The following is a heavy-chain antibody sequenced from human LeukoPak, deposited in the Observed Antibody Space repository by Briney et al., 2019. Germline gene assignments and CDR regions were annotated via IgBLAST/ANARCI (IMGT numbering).Heavy chain of an antibody. V-gene: IGHV3-21*01. Sequence: GGSLRLSCAASGFTFSSYSMNWVRQAPGKGLEWVSSISSSSSYIYYADSEKGRFTISRDNAKNSLYLQMNSLRAEDTAVYYCARDLIIPSTMIGSLEYWGQGTLVTVSS. CDR2: ISSSSSYI. J-gene: IGHJ4*02. D-gene: IGHD3-22*01. CDR1: GFTFSSYS. CDR3: ARDLIIPSTMIGSLEY.